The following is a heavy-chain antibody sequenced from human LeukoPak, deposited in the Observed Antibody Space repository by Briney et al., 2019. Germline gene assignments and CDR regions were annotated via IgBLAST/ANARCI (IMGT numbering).Heavy chain of an antibody. CDR2: ISSNGGST. J-gene: IGHJ6*03. V-gene: IGHV3-64*01. Sequence: PGGSLGLSCAASGFTFSSYAMHWVRQAPGKGLEYVSAISSNGGSTYYANSVKGRFTISRDNSKNTLYLQMGSLRAEDMAVYYCARFSSSSSYYYMDVWGKGTTVTVSS. CDR1: GFTFSSYA. D-gene: IGHD6-6*01. CDR3: ARFSSSSSYYYMDV.